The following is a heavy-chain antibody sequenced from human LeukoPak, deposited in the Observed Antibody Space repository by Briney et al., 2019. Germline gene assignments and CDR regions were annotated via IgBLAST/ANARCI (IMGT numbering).Heavy chain of an antibody. CDR3: ARTGVAKYDSSGCFPAGH. CDR2: ISSGGSTI. D-gene: IGHD3-22*01. V-gene: IGHV3-48*03. Sequence: GGSLRLSCAASGFTFRSYEMNWVRQAPGKGLEWVAYISSGGSTIYYADSVRGRFTISRDNAKNSLYLQMNSLRAEDTAVYYCARTGVAKYDSSGCFPAGHWGQGTLLTVSS. J-gene: IGHJ4*02. CDR1: GFTFRSYE.